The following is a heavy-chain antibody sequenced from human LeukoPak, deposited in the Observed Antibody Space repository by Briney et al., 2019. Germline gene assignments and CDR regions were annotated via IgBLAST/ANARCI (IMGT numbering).Heavy chain of an antibody. D-gene: IGHD3-22*01. Sequence: GGSLRLSCAASGFTFSTYWMHWVRQAPGKGLVWVSRFKSDGSTNYADSAKGRFTISRDNANNTLSLQMNSLRPEDTGVYYCARAPSEIGGYYPEYFRHWGQGTLVTVSS. CDR2: FKSDGST. V-gene: IGHV3-74*01. J-gene: IGHJ1*01. CDR3: ARAPSEIGGYYPEYFRH. CDR1: GFTFSTYW.